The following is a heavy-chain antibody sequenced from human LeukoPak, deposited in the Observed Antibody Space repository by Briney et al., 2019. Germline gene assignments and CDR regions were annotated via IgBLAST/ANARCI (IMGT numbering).Heavy chain of an antibody. Sequence: PGGSLRLSCTASGFTFGDYAMSWFRQAPGKGLEWVGFIRSKAYGGTTEYAASVKGRFTISRDDSKSIAYLQMNSLKTEDTAVYYCTRDSGANYDILTGYLRGGFDYWGQGTLVTVSS. CDR2: IRSKAYGGTT. D-gene: IGHD3-9*01. CDR1: GFTFGDYA. V-gene: IGHV3-49*03. CDR3: TRDSGANYDILTGYLRGGFDY. J-gene: IGHJ4*02.